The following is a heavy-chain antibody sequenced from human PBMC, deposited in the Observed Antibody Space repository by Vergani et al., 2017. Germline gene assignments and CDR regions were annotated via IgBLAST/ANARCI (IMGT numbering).Heavy chain of an antibody. J-gene: IGHJ4*02. CDR1: GGSISSGGYY. CDR3: ARGDSSGYPDRLDY. CDR2: IYYSGST. Sequence: QLQLQESGPGLVKPSETLSLTCTVSGGSISSGGYYWSWIRQHPGKGLEWIGYIYYSGSTYYNPSLKSRVTISVDTSKNQFSLKLSSVTAADTAVYYCARGDSSGYPDRLDYWGQGTLVTVSS. V-gene: IGHV4-31*03. D-gene: IGHD3-22*01.